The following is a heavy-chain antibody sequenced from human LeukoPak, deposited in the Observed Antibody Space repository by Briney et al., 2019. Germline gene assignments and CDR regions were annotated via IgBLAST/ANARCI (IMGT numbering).Heavy chain of an antibody. J-gene: IGHJ4*02. CDR2: INPNSDGT. CDR3: ARDDSSGYYYGDY. D-gene: IGHD3-22*01. Sequence: ASVKVSCKASGYTFTGYYMHWVRQAPGQGLEWMGWINPNSDGTNYAQKFQGRVTMTRDTSISTAYMELSRLRSDDTAVYYCARDDSSGYYYGDYWGQGTLVTVSS. CDR1: GYTFTGYY. V-gene: IGHV1-2*02.